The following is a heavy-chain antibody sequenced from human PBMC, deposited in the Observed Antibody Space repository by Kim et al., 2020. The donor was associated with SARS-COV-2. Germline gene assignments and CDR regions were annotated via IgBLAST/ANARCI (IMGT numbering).Heavy chain of an antibody. J-gene: IGHJ6*03. CDR3: AKNADKLLTYYDMDA. V-gene: IGHV3-43*02. Sequence: GGSLRLSCVGSGFEFADYGMHWVRQAPGKGLEWVSYIRDDGRDSWYADSVRGRFTVSRDNRENSLYLQMTGLRSEDTALYYCAKNADKLLTYYDMDAWG. CDR2: IRDDGRDS. D-gene: IGHD1-26*01. CDR1: GFEFADYG.